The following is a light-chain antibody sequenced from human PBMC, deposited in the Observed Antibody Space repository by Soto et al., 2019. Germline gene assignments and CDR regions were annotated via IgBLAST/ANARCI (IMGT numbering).Light chain of an antibody. J-gene: IGKJ1*01. CDR1: QSVSSN. Sequence: EIVLTQSPATLSLSPGERATLSCRASQSVSSNLAWYQQKPGQAPRLLIYDASNRATGIPARFSGSGSGTDFTLTISSLEPEDFAVYYCQQRSNWPPFGQGTKVDIK. CDR3: QQRSNWPP. CDR2: DAS. V-gene: IGKV3-11*01.